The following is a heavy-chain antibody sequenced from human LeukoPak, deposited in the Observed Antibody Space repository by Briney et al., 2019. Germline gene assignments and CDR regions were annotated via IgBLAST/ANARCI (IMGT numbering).Heavy chain of an antibody. V-gene: IGHV1-69*04. CDR3: ARVSYGDDGDWFDP. Sequence: SVKVSCKASGGTFSSYAISWVRQAPGQGLEWMGRIIPILGIANYAQKFQGRVTITADKSTSTAYMELSSLRSEDTAVYYCARVSYGDDGDWFDPWGQGTLVTVSS. CDR2: IIPILGIA. J-gene: IGHJ5*02. D-gene: IGHD4-17*01. CDR1: GGTFSSYA.